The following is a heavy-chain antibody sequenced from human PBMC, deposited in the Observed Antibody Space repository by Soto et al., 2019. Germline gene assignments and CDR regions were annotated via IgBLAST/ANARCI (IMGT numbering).Heavy chain of an antibody. D-gene: IGHD6-13*01. Sequence: EVRLLESGGGLVQPGGSLRLSCAASGFTFSTYAMSWVRQAPGKGLEWVSAISGSGDSTFYADSVKGRFTISRDNAENTLILHMSSLRVEDMAVYYCARDSPYSRSWVPFDSWGQGTLVTVSS. CDR2: ISGSGDST. V-gene: IGHV3-23*01. CDR1: GFTFSTYA. J-gene: IGHJ4*02. CDR3: ARDSPYSRSWVPFDS.